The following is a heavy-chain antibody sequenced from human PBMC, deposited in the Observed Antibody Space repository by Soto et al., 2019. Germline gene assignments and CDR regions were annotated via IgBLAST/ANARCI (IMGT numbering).Heavy chain of an antibody. CDR2: ISSNGGST. V-gene: IGHV3-64D*06. D-gene: IGHD1-26*01. CDR1: GFTFISYS. Sequence: GVSLRLSCSSSGFTFISYSMHLFLQAPGKGLEYVSAISSNGGSTYYADSVKGRFTISRDNSKNTLYLQMSSLRAEDTAVYYCVKSSLVGATINYFDYWGQRTLVTVSS. J-gene: IGHJ4*02. CDR3: VKSSLVGATINYFDY.